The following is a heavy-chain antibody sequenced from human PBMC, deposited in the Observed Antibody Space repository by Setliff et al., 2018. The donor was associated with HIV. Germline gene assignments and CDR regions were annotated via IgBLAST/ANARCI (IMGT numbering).Heavy chain of an antibody. CDR1: GGSFSGYH. CDR2: INHSGNT. J-gene: IGHJ5*02. V-gene: IGHV4-34*01. D-gene: IGHD3-10*01. Sequence: TSETLSLTCAVYGGSFSGYHWSWIRQPPGKGLEWIGEINHSGNTHYDPSLKSRLTISIDTSKKQFSLKLTSVTAADTAVYYCARERRFFTSGSYATWLDPWGQGTLVTVSS. CDR3: ARERRFFTSGSYATWLDP.